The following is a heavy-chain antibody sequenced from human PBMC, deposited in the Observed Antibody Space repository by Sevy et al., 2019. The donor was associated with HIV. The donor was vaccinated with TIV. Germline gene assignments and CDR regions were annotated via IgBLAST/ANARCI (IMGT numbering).Heavy chain of an antibody. V-gene: IGHV3-7*03. D-gene: IGHD1-1*01. CDR3: ARGTSGTAGF. CDR1: GFTYSNYW. CDR2: IKQDGSEK. Sequence: GGSLRLSCAASGFTYSNYWMTWVRQAPGKGLEWVANIKQDGSEKYYVDSVKGRFTISRDNAKNSLYLQMNSLRAEDTAIYYCARGTSGTAGFWGQGTLVTVSS. J-gene: IGHJ4*02.